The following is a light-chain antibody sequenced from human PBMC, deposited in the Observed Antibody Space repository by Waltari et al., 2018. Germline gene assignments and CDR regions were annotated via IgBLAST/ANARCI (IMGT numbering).Light chain of an antibody. CDR1: SSNIGNNA. Sequence: QSVLTQTPSVSEAPRQRVTISCSGSSSNIGNNAVNWYQQLPGKAPKLLIYYDDLLPSGVSDRFSGSKSGTSASLAISGLQSEDEADYYCAAWDDSLSGPVFGTGTKVTVL. V-gene: IGLV1-36*01. J-gene: IGLJ1*01. CDR3: AAWDDSLSGPV. CDR2: YDD.